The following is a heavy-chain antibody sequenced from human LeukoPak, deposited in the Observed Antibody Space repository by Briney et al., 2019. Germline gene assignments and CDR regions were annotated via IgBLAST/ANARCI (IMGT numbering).Heavy chain of an antibody. D-gene: IGHD3-3*01. V-gene: IGHV3-48*03. J-gene: IGHJ4*02. CDR1: GFTFSSYD. CDR2: ISSSVSTI. CDR3: ARGGSRWFLYYFDY. Sequence: GGSLRLSCAAPGFTFSSYDMNWVRQAPGKGLEWISYISSSVSTIYYADSVKGRFTISRDNAKNSLFLQMNSLRAEDTAIYYCARGGSRWFLYYFDYWGQGTLVTVSS.